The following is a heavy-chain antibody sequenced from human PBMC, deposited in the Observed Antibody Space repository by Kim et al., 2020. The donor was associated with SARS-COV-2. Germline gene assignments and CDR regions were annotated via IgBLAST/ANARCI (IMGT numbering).Heavy chain of an antibody. CDR2: IYYSGST. V-gene: IGHV4-39*01. D-gene: IGHD3-10*01. CDR3: ARHRSLWFGLEELYFDS. J-gene: IGHJ4*02. Sequence: SETLSLTCSVSGGSISSSNYYWGWIRQPPGKGLEWIGSIYYSGSTYYNPSLKSRVTVSVDTSKNQFSLKLSSVTAADTAVYYCARHRSLWFGLEELYFDSWGQGTLVTVSS. CDR1: GGSISSSNYY.